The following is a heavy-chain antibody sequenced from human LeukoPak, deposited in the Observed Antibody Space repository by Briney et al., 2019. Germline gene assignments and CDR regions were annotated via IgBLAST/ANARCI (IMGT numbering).Heavy chain of an antibody. CDR3: ARHYYGSGSSFHYYYYYMDV. D-gene: IGHD3-10*01. V-gene: IGHV4-34*01. CDR2: INHSGST. Sequence: PSETLSLTCAVYGGSFSGYYWSWIRQPPGKGLEWIGEINHSGSTNYNPSLKSRVTISVDTSKNQFSLKLSSVTAADTAVYYCARHYYGSGSSFHYYYYYMDVWGKGTTVTISS. CDR1: GGSFSGYY. J-gene: IGHJ6*03.